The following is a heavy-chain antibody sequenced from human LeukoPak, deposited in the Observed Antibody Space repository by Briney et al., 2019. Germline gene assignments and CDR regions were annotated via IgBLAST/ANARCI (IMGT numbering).Heavy chain of an antibody. Sequence: SETLSLTCAVSGGSISSSNWWSWIRQPPGKGLEWIGEIYHSGSTNYNPSLKSRVTISVDTSKNQFSLKLSSVTAADTAVYYCARVGLHNFDYWGQGTLVTVSS. J-gene: IGHJ4*02. D-gene: IGHD5-24*01. CDR3: ARVGLHNFDY. V-gene: IGHV4-4*02. CDR1: GGSISSSNW. CDR2: IYHSGST.